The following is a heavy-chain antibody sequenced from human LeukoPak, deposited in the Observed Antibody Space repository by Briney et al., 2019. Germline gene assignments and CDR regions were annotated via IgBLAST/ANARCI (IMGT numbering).Heavy chain of an antibody. CDR3: ASGTYSSGWYYYGMDV. D-gene: IGHD6-19*01. CDR2: IGTTSSYI. CDR1: GFTFSSYG. Sequence: GGSLRLSCAASGFTFSSYGINWVRQAPGKGLEWVSFIGTTSSYIYYADSVKGRFTISRDNAKNSVYLQMNSLRAEDTAVYYCASGTYSSGWYYYGMDVWGQGTTVTVSS. V-gene: IGHV3-21*01. J-gene: IGHJ6*02.